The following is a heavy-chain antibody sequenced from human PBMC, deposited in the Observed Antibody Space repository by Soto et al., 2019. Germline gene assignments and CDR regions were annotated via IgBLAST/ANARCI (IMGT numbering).Heavy chain of an antibody. J-gene: IGHJ4*02. CDR1: GGTFRNYP. CDR3: ARGPLVVLNYFES. V-gene: IGHV1-69*02. Sequence: QVQLVQSGTEVKKPGSSVKGSCKASGGTFRNYPINWVLQAPGQVLEWMGSIFPLTDIPDYAQNFQARLTISADKSTSTAYMELSSLTSDDTAMYFCARGPLVVLNYFESWGQGTLVTVSS. CDR2: IFPLTDIP.